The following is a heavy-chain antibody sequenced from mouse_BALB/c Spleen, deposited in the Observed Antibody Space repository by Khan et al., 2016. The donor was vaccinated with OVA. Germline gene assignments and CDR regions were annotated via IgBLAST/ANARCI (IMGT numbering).Heavy chain of an antibody. V-gene: IGHV3-6*02. J-gene: IGHJ2*01. CDR2: ISYDGSN. Sequence: EVQLQESGPGLVKPSQSLSLTCSVTGYSITSGYYWNWIRQFPGNKLEWMGYISYDGSNNYNLSLKNRISITRDTSKNQFFLKLNSVTTEDTATYYCARDYYGNYYFDYWGQGTTLTVSS. CDR3: ARDYYGNYYFDY. CDR1: GYSITSGYY. D-gene: IGHD2-1*01.